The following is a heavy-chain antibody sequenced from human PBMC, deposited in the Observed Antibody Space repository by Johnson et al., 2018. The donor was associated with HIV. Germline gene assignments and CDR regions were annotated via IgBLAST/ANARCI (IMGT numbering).Heavy chain of an antibody. CDR3: ARIGGSYLVLWAFDI. Sequence: VQLVESGGGVVQPGRSLRLSCAASGFTFSNFALHWVRKAPGKGLEWVAIISYDGNNKYYADSVKGRFTISRDNSKNTLYMQMNSLKPEDTALYYCARIGGSYLVLWAFDIWGQGTMVTVSS. J-gene: IGHJ3*02. CDR1: GFTFSNFA. CDR2: ISYDGNNK. D-gene: IGHD1-26*01. V-gene: IGHV3-30-3*01.